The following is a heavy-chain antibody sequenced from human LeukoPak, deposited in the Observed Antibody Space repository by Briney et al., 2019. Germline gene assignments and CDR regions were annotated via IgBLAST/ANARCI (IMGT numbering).Heavy chain of an antibody. Sequence: SETLSLTCTVSGGSVNSGNYYWSWIRQPPGKGLEWIGYIYYSGSTNYNPSLKSRVTISVDTSKNQFSLKLSSVTAADTAVYFCARGRVRFDPWGQGTLVTVSS. J-gene: IGHJ5*02. CDR2: IYYSGST. CDR1: GGSVNSGNYY. D-gene: IGHD3-10*01. V-gene: IGHV4-61*01. CDR3: ARGRVRFDP.